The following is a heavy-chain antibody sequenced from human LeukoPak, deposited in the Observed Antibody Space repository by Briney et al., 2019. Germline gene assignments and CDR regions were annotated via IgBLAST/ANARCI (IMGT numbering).Heavy chain of an antibody. J-gene: IGHJ4*02. CDR1: GGSFSGYY. V-gene: IGHV4-34*01. D-gene: IGHD6-6*01. CDR2: INHSGST. CDR3: ARGREYSSSYYFDY. Sequence: SETLSLTCAAYGGSFSGYYWSWIRQPPGKGLEWIGEINHSGSTNYNPSLKSRVTISVDTSKNQFSLKLSSVTAADTAVYYCARGREYSSSYYFDYWGQGTLVTVSS.